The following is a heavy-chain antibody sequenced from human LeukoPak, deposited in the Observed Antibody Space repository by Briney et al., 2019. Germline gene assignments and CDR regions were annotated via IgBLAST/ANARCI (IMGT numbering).Heavy chain of an antibody. CDR2: IRSKAYGGTT. V-gene: IGHV3-49*04. CDR1: GFTFGDYA. D-gene: IGHD6-19*01. CDR3: IGYSSGWSSSFDY. J-gene: IGHJ4*02. Sequence: GGSLRLSCTASGFTFGDYAMSWVRQAPGKGLEWVGSIRSKAYGGTTEYAASVKGRFTISRDDSKSIAYPQMNSLKTEDTAVYYCIGYSSGWSSSFDYWGQGTLVTVSS.